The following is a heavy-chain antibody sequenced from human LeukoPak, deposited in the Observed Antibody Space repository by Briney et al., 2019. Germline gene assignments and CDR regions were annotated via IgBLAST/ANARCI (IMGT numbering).Heavy chain of an antibody. J-gene: IGHJ4*02. Sequence: GGSLRLSCAASGFTFSSYGMHWVRQAPGKGLEWVAFIRYDGSNKCYADSVKGRFTISRDNSKNTLYLQMNSLRAEDTAVYYCAKDGWQQLASFDYWGQGTLVTVSS. CDR2: IRYDGSNK. CDR3: AKDGWQQLASFDY. D-gene: IGHD6-13*01. CDR1: GFTFSSYG. V-gene: IGHV3-30*02.